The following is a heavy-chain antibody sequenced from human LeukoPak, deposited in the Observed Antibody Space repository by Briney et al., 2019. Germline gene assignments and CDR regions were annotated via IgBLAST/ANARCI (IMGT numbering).Heavy chain of an antibody. CDR2: IKQDGSQI. Sequence: GGSLRLSCATSGFTFSSYWMSWVRRAPGKGLEWVANIKQDGSQIFYVDSVKGRFTISRDTAKNSLSLQMNSLRAEDTAVYYCARDPADGDYWGQGTLVTVSS. CDR3: ARDPADGDY. V-gene: IGHV3-7*01. D-gene: IGHD6-13*01. CDR1: GFTFSSYW. J-gene: IGHJ4*02.